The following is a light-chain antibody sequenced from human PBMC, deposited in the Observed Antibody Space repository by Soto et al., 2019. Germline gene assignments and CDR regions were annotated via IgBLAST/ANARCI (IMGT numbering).Light chain of an antibody. V-gene: IGLV1-40*01. Sequence: QSVLTQPPSVSGAPGQRVTISCTGSSSNIGAGYDVHWYQQLPGTAPKLLIYANSNRPSGVPERFSGSKSGTSASLAITGLQAEDEADYYCQSYDSSLYWVFGGGTKVTVL. CDR2: ANS. J-gene: IGLJ3*02. CDR1: SSNIGAGYD. CDR3: QSYDSSLYWV.